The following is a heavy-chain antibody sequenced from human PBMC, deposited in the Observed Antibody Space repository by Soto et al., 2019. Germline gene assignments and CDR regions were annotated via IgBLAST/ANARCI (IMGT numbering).Heavy chain of an antibody. CDR1: GFTFSSYE. V-gene: IGHV3-48*03. Sequence: WGSLRLSCAASGFTFSSYEMNWVRQAPGKGLEWVSYISSSGSTIYYADSVKGRFTISRDNAKNSLYLQMNSLRAEDTAVYYCAPLPPHGMDVWGQGTTVTVSS. CDR2: ISSSGSTI. CDR3: APLPPHGMDV. J-gene: IGHJ6*02.